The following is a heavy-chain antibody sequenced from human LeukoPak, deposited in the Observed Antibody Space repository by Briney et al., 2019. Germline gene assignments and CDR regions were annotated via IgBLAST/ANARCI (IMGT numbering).Heavy chain of an antibody. V-gene: IGHV3-30-3*01. Sequence: PGGSLRLSCAASGFTFSSYAMHWVRQAPGKGLEWVAVISYDGSNKYYADSVKGRFTISRDNSKNTLYLQMNSLRAEDTAVYYCARGPMVRENSYSYQSFYWGQGTLVTVSS. CDR2: ISYDGSNK. CDR1: GFTFSSYA. CDR3: ARGPMVRENSYSYQSFY. D-gene: IGHD3-10*01. J-gene: IGHJ4*02.